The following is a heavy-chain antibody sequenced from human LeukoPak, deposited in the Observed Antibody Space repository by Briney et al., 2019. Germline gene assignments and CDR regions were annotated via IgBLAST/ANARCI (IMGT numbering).Heavy chain of an antibody. J-gene: IGHJ5*02. CDR3: ARRLYYDILTGYYNGRFDP. CDR2: IYTSGST. CDR1: GGSISSYY. D-gene: IGHD3-9*01. Sequence: SETLSLTCTVSGGSISSYYWSWIRQPAGKGLEWIGRIYTSGSTNYNPSLKSRVTISVDTSKNQFSLKLSSVTAADTAVYYCARRLYYDILTGYYNGRFDPWGQGTLVTVSS. V-gene: IGHV4-4*07.